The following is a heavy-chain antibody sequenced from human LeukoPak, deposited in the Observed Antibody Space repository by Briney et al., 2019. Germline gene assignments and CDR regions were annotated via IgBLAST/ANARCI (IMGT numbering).Heavy chain of an antibody. CDR2: ISGYNRNT. Sequence: GASVKVSCKASGYTFDNYGISWVRQAPGQGLAWMGWISGYNRNTKYAQRLQGRVIMTTDTYTSTVYMELRSLRSDDTAIYYCARDGLRSEWSYFDYWGQGTLVTVSS. J-gene: IGHJ4*02. CDR1: GYTFDNYG. D-gene: IGHD3-3*01. V-gene: IGHV1-18*01. CDR3: ARDGLRSEWSYFDY.